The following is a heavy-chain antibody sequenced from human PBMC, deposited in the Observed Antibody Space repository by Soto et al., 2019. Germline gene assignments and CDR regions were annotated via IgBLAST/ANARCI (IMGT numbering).Heavy chain of an antibody. CDR1: GFTLSAYW. Sequence: EVQLEESGGDLVQPGGSLRLSCAASGFTLSAYWMTWVHQAPGKGLEWVANINRDGSKKSYLDSVRGRFTISRDNVGNSLYLQKDSLRADDTAVYYCARDVSPGSSIVYRDAFDIWGQGTIVTASS. J-gene: IGHJ3*02. D-gene: IGHD3-10*01. V-gene: IGHV3-7*05. CDR2: INRDGSKK. CDR3: ARDVSPGSSIVYRDAFDI.